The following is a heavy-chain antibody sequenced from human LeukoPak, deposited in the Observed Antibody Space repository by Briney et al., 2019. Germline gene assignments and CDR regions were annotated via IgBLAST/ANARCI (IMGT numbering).Heavy chain of an antibody. CDR3: ASPFGSGGYFGSNYYIAV. CDR1: GYTFTGYY. D-gene: IGHD3-10*01. CDR2: INPNNGGT. V-gene: IGHV1-2*02. Sequence: ASVKVSCKASGYTFTGYYIHWVRQAPGQGLEWMGWINPNNGGTRYAQNFQGRVTMTSDTSISTAYMELSGLTSDDTAVYYCASPFGSGGYFGSNYYIAVWGKGTTVTVSS. J-gene: IGHJ6*03.